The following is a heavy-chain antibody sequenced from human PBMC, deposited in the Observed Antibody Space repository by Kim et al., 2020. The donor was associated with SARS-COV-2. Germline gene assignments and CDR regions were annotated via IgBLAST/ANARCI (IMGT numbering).Heavy chain of an antibody. D-gene: IGHD5-18*01. CDR3: ASTVDTAMVLSFDY. V-gene: IGHV1-69*13. Sequence: SVKVSCKASGGTFSSYAISWVRQAPGQGLEWMGGIIPIFGTANYAQKFQGRVTITADESTSTAYMELSSLRSEDTAVYYCASTVDTAMVLSFDYWGQGTLVTVSS. CDR1: GGTFSSYA. CDR2: IIPIFGTA. J-gene: IGHJ4*02.